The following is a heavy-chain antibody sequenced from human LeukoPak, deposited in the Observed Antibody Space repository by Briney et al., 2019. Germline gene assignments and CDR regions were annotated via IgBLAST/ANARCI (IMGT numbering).Heavy chain of an antibody. Sequence: SETLSLTCADYGGSFSGYYWSWIRQPPGKGLEWIGEINHSGSTNYNPSLKSRVTISVDTSKNQFSLKLSSVTAADTAVYYCARAVGATTWNDAFDIWGQGTMVTVSS. J-gene: IGHJ3*02. D-gene: IGHD1-26*01. V-gene: IGHV4-34*01. CDR2: INHSGST. CDR3: ARAVGATTWNDAFDI. CDR1: GGSFSGYY.